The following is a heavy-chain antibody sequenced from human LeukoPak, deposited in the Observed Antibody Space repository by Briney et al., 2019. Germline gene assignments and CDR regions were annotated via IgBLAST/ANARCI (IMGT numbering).Heavy chain of an antibody. CDR3: ARAYDFWSGYYRRPDWFDP. Sequence: NTGGSLRLSCAASGFTFSSYSMNWVRQAPGKGLEWVSSISSSSSYIYYADSAKGRFTISRDNAKNSLYLQMNSLRAEDTAVYYCARAYDFWSGYYRRPDWFDPWGQGTLVTVSS. V-gene: IGHV3-21*01. CDR1: GFTFSSYS. CDR2: ISSSSSYI. J-gene: IGHJ5*02. D-gene: IGHD3-3*01.